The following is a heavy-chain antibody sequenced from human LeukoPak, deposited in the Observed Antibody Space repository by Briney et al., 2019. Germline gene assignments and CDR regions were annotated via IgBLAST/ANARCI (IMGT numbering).Heavy chain of an antibody. CDR2: ISAYTGDT. CDR1: GYTFTSYG. CDR3: AKVWELEG. J-gene: IGHJ4*02. D-gene: IGHD1-7*01. V-gene: IGHV1-18*01. Sequence: ASVKVSCKASGYTFTSYGISWVRQAPGQGLEWMGWISAYTGDTNYAQRLQGRVTLTTDTSTSTAYMELRSLRSDDTAVYYCAKVWELEGWGQGTLVTVSS.